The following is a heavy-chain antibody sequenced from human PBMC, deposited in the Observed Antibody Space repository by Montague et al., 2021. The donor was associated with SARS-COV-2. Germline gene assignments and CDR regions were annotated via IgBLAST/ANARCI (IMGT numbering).Heavy chain of an antibody. D-gene: IGHD3-22*01. CDR3: ARGPRITMIVVVITDIWFDP. V-gene: IGHV4-34*01. J-gene: IGHJ5*02. CDR2: INHSGST. CDR1: GGSVSDYY. Sequence: SETLSLTCAVYGGSVSDYYWSWIRQPPGRGLEWIGKINHSGSTXXXPSXXXRVTTSVDTSENQFSLKLTSVTAADTAVYYCARGPRITMIVVVITDIWFDPWGQGTLVTVSS.